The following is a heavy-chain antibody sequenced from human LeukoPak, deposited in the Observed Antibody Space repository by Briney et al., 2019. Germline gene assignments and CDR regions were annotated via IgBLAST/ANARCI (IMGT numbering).Heavy chain of an antibody. D-gene: IGHD2-15*01. CDR3: ARDNKGPAF. CDR2: IYDTGGT. CDR1: GFTVINTY. J-gene: IGHJ4*02. V-gene: IGHV3-53*01. Sequence: PGGSLRLSCAASGFTVINTYMSWVRQAPGKGLEWVSVIYDTGGTFYSDSVKGRFTISRDYSKNTLYLQMNSLRVDDTAIYYCARDNKGPAFWGQGTLVTVSS.